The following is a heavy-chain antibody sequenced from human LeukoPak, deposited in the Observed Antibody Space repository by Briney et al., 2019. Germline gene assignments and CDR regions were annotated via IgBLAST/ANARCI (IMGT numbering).Heavy chain of an antibody. Sequence: PSQTLSLTCTVSGGSISSGGYYWSWIRQPPGKGLEWIGYIYYSGSTNYNPSLKSRVTISVDTSKNQFSLKLSSVTAADTAVYYCARFCGGDCYEGLDYWGQGTLVTVSS. J-gene: IGHJ4*02. D-gene: IGHD2-21*02. CDR3: ARFCGGDCYEGLDY. CDR1: GGSISSGGYY. CDR2: IYYSGST. V-gene: IGHV4-61*08.